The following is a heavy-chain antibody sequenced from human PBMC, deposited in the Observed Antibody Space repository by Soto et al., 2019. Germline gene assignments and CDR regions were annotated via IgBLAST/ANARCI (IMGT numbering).Heavy chain of an antibody. CDR1: GGSITSGGFY. D-gene: IGHD6-13*01. CDR2: IFHSGST. J-gene: IGHJ5*02. CDR3: VRGGIAGNWFDP. Sequence: QVQLQESGPGLVKPSQTLSLTCSVSGGSITSGGFYWSWIRQHPEKGLEWIAYIFHSGSTDFNPSLQGRIIISADTSKTQFSLKLTSVTAADTAVYYCVRGGIAGNWFDPWGQGTLVTVSS. V-gene: IGHV4-31*03.